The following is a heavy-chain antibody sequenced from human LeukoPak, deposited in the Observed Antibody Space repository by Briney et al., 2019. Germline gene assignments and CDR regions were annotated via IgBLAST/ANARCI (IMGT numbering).Heavy chain of an antibody. CDR2: IKQDGSEK. J-gene: IGHJ6*02. D-gene: IGHD3-3*01. Sequence: GGSLRLSCAASGFTFSSYWMSWVRQAPGKGLEWVANIKQDGSEKYYVDSVKGRFTISRDNAKNSLYLQMNSLRAEDTAVYYCAREKYYDFWSGYNIYYYYYGMDVWGQGTTVTVSS. CDR1: GFTFSSYW. CDR3: AREKYYDFWSGYNIYYYYYGMDV. V-gene: IGHV3-7*01.